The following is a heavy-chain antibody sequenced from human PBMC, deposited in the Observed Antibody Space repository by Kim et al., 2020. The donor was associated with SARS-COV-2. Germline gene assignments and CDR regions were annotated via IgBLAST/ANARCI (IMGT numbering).Heavy chain of an antibody. V-gene: IGHV3-20*01. J-gene: IGHJ3*02. Sequence: GGSLRLSCAASGFTFDDYGMRWVRQAPGKGLEWVSGINWNAGSTAYADSVKGRFTISRDDAKNSLYLQMNSLRAEDTALYHCARDPMSLAFDMWGQGTMVTVSS. CDR3: ARDPMSLAFDM. CDR2: INWNAGST. CDR1: GFTFDDYG.